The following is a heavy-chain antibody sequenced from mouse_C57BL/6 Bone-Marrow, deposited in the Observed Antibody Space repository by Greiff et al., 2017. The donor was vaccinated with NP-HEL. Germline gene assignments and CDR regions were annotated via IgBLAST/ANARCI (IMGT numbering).Heavy chain of an antibody. CDR1: GYTFTSYW. Sequence: EVQLQESGTVLARPGASVKMSCKTSGYTFTSYWMHWVKQRPGQGLEWIGAIYPGNSDTSYNQKFKGKAKLTAVTSASTAYMELSSLTNEDSAVYYCTVSTGTGDYYAMDYWGQGTSVTVSS. J-gene: IGHJ4*01. CDR3: TVSTGTGDYYAMDY. V-gene: IGHV1-5*01. D-gene: IGHD4-1*02. CDR2: IYPGNSDT.